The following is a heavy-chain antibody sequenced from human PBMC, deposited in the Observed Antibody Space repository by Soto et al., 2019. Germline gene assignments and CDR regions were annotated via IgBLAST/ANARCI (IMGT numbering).Heavy chain of an antibody. CDR1: GGSISSYY. CDR2: IYYSGST. D-gene: IGHD6-19*01. CDR3: ARHGAVAAPGSFDY. Sequence: SETLSLTCTVSGGSISSYYWSWIRQPPGKGLEWIGYIYYSGSTNYNPSLKSRVTISVDTSKNQFSLKLSSVTAADTAVYYCARHGAVAAPGSFDYWGQGTLVTVSS. J-gene: IGHJ4*02. V-gene: IGHV4-59*08.